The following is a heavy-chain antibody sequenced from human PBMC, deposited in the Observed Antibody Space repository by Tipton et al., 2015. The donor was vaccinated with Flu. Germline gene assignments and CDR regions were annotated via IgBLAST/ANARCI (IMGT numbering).Heavy chain of an antibody. V-gene: IGHV3-7*01. CDR2: INQDGSQS. J-gene: IGHJ5*02. CDR1: GFTLSPYW. Sequence: GSLRLSCVASGFTLSPYWVAWVRQAPGKGLEWVANINQDGSQSYYLDSVEGRFIISRDNAKNSAFLQMNSLRSDDTAMYFCARAWAAAGSAWGQGTLVTVSS. D-gene: IGHD6-13*01. CDR3: ARAWAAAGSA.